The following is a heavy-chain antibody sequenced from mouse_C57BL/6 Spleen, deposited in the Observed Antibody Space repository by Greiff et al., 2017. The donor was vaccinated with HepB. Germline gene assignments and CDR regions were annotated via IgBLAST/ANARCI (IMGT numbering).Heavy chain of an antibody. CDR1: GYTFTSYW. J-gene: IGHJ2*01. D-gene: IGHD1-1*01. V-gene: IGHV1-7*01. Sequence: QVQLQQSGAELAKPGASVKLSCKASGYTFTSYWMHWVKQRPGQGLEWIGYINPSSGYTKYNQKFKDKATLTADKSSSTAYMQLSSLTYEDSAVYYCARIITTVAYYFDYWGQGTTLTVSS. CDR2: INPSSGYT. CDR3: ARIITTVAYYFDY.